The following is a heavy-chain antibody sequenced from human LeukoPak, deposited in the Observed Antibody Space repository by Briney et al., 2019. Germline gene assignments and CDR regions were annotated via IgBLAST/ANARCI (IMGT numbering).Heavy chain of an antibody. CDR2: IYYSGST. CDR3: ARGVATIFGVVIILDWFDP. Sequence: PSQTLSLTRTVSGGSISSGGYYWSWIRQHPGKGLEWIGYIYYSGSTYYNPSLKSRVTISVDTSKNQFSLKLSSVTAADTAVYYCARGVATIFGVVIILDWFDPWGQGTLVTVSS. J-gene: IGHJ5*02. D-gene: IGHD3-3*01. CDR1: GGSISSGGYY. V-gene: IGHV4-31*03.